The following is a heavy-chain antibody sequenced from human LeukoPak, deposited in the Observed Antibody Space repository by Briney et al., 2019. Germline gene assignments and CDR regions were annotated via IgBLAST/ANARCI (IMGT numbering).Heavy chain of an antibody. J-gene: IGHJ4*02. V-gene: IGHV4-39*07. D-gene: IGHD6-13*01. CDR3: ASSPGSWLYYFDY. Sequence: SETLSLTCTVSGVSISSSSYYWGWIRQPPGKGLEWIGSIYYSGSTYYNPSLKSRVTISVDTSKNQFSLKLSSVTAADTAVYYCASSPGSWLYYFDYWGQGTLVTVSS. CDR2: IYYSGST. CDR1: GVSISSSSYY.